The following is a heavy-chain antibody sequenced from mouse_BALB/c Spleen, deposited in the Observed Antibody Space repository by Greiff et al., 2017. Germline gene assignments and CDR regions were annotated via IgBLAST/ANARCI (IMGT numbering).Heavy chain of an antibody. CDR2: ISSGGSYT. CDR1: GFTFSSYA. D-gene: IGHD1-1*01. CDR3: ARDNDGRSYDYAMDD. Sequence: EVKLVESGGGLVKPGGSLKLSCAASGFTFSSYAMSWVRQSPEKRLVWVAVISSGGSYTYYPDTWTGRFSISRDNAKNTLDLENSSLRSEDTAMYYCARDNDGRSYDYAMDDWGQGTSVTVSS. J-gene: IGHJ4*01. V-gene: IGHV5-9-4*01.